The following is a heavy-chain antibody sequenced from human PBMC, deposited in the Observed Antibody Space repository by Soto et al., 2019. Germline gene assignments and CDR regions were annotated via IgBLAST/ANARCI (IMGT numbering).Heavy chain of an antibody. V-gene: IGHV1-69*12. CDR3: ARARTSSGPVGCWFAP. Sequence: QVQLVQSGAEVKKPGSSVKVSCKASGGTFSSYAISWVRQAPGQGLEWMGGIIPIFGTGNYAQKFQGRVTITADESTSTADMELSSLRSEDTAVYYWARARTSSGPVGCWFAPWGQGTLVTVSS. CDR1: GGTFSSYA. J-gene: IGHJ5*02. CDR2: IIPIFGTG. D-gene: IGHD2-15*01.